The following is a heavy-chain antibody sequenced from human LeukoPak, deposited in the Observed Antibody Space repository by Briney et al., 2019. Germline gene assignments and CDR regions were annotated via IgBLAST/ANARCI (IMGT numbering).Heavy chain of an antibody. J-gene: IGHJ6*03. CDR1: GFTFSSYG. CDR3: AKDLIAMISTYYYYYMDV. V-gene: IGHV3-30*02. Sequence: PGGSLRLSCAASGFTFSSYGMHWVRQAPGKGLEWVSFIRCDGSNKYYADSAKGRFTISRDNSKNTLYLQMNSLRAEDTAVYYCAKDLIAMISTYYYYYMDVWGKGTTVTVSS. D-gene: IGHD2-21*01. CDR2: IRCDGSNK.